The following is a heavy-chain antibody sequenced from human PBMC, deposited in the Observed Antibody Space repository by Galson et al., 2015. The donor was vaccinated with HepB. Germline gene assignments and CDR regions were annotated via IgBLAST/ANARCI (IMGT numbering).Heavy chain of an antibody. V-gene: IGHV1-69*04. D-gene: IGHD3-16*01. Sequence: SVKVSCKASGGTFSSSAISWVRQAPGQGLEWMARIIPVLNMVNYTQKLQGRVTVTADSSTSTAYMNLSGLSSEDTAVYYCASGRGDVFDYWGQGTLVAVSS. CDR3: ASGRGDVFDY. CDR2: IIPVLNMV. J-gene: IGHJ4*02. CDR1: GGTFSSSA.